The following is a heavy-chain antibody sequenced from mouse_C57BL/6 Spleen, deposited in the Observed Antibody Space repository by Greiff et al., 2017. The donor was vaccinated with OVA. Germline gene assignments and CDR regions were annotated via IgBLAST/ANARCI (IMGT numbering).Heavy chain of an antibody. J-gene: IGHJ3*01. Sequence: EVQLQQSGAELVKPGASVKLSCTASGFNIKDYYMHWVKQRTEQGLEWIGRIDPEDGETKYAPKFQGKATITADTSSNTAYLQLSSLTTEDTAVXYYGRRDDSYYGRFAYWGQGTLVTVSA. CDR3: GRRDDSYYGRFAY. CDR1: GFNIKDYY. V-gene: IGHV14-2*01. CDR2: IDPEDGET. D-gene: IGHD2-3*01.